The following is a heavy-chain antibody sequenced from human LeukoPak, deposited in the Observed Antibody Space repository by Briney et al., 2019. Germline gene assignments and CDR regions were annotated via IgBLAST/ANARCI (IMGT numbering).Heavy chain of an antibody. CDR2: INHSGST. CDR3: ARGRAISIFGVVTIDAFDI. D-gene: IGHD3-3*01. CDR1: GGSFSGYY. Sequence: PSETLSLTCAVYGGSFSGYYCSWIRQPPGKGREWIGEINHSGSTNYNPSLKSRVTISVDTSKNQFSLKLSSVTAADTAVYYCARGRAISIFGVVTIDAFDIWGQGTMVTVSS. J-gene: IGHJ3*02. V-gene: IGHV4-34*01.